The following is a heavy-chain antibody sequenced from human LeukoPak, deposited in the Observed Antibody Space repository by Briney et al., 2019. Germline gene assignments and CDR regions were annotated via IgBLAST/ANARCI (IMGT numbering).Heavy chain of an antibody. D-gene: IGHD3-3*01. V-gene: IGHV1-58*01. J-gene: IGHJ5*02. Sequence: GASVKVSCKASGFTFTSSAVQWVRQARGQRLEWIGWIVVGSGNTNYAQKFQGRVTMTEDTSTDTAYMELSSLRSEDTAVYYCATLGSIASRLDRLFGVVINSLFFDPWGQGTLVTVSS. CDR2: IVVGSGNT. CDR3: ATLGSIASRLDRLFGVVINSLFFDP. CDR1: GFTFTSSA.